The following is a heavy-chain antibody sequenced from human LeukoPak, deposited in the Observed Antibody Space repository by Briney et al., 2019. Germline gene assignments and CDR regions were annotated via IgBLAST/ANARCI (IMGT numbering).Heavy chain of an antibody. CDR1: GASFSGYY. Sequence: SETLSLACAVYGASFSGYYWSWIRQPPGKGLEWIGEINHSGSTNYNPSLKSRVTISVDTSKNQFSLKLSSVTAADTAVYYCASCLSYYYDSSGHQVRDAFDIWGQGTMVTVSS. V-gene: IGHV4-34*01. CDR2: INHSGST. CDR3: ASCLSYYYDSSGHQVRDAFDI. J-gene: IGHJ3*02. D-gene: IGHD3-22*01.